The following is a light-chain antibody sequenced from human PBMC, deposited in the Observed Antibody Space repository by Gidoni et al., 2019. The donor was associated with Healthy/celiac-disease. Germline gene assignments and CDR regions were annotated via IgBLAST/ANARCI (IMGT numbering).Light chain of an antibody. Sequence: DIQMTQSPSTLSASVGDRVTITCRASQSIRSWLAWYQQKPGKAPKLLIYKASSLESGVPSRCSGSGSGTEFTLTISSLQPDDFATYYCQQYNSLETFGQGTKVEIK. CDR2: KAS. CDR3: QQYNSLET. V-gene: IGKV1-5*03. J-gene: IGKJ1*01. CDR1: QSIRSW.